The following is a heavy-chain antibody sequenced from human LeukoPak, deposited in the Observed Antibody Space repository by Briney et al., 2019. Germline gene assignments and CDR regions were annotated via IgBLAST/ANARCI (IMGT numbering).Heavy chain of an antibody. D-gene: IGHD6-13*01. CDR1: GYTFTSYY. J-gene: IGHJ6*02. CDR3: ARDAAAADTYYYYYGMDV. Sequence: ASVKVSCKASGYTFTSYYMHWVRQAPGQGLEWMGIINPSGGSTSYAQKFQGRVTMTRDTSTSTVYMELSSLRSEDTAVYYCARDAAAADTYYYYYGMDVWGQGTTVTISS. V-gene: IGHV1-46*01. CDR2: INPSGGST.